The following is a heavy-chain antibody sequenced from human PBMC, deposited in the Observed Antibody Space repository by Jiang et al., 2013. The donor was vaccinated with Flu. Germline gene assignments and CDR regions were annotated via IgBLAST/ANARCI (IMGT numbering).Heavy chain of an antibody. Sequence: LLKPSETLSLTCTVSGGSISSSSYYWGWIRQPPGKGLEWIGSIYYSGSTYYNPSLKSRVTISVDTSKNQFSLKLSSVTAADTAVYYCARDKQQLVLPYYYYYGMDVWGQ. CDR1: GGSISSSSYY. CDR3: ARDKQQLVLPYYYYYGMDV. J-gene: IGHJ6*02. D-gene: IGHD6-13*01. V-gene: IGHV4-39*07. CDR2: IYYSGST.